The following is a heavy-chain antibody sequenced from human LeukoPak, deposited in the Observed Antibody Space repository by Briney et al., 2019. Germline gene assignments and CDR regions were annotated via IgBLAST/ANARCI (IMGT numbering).Heavy chain of an antibody. Sequence: PGGTLRLSCAASGFTFSDYYMTWIRQAPGNGLEWVSYISGSATITNYADSVRGRFTISRDNAKNSLYLQMNSLRAEDTAVYYCARGFSDGPVMNSWGQGTLVAVSP. CDR1: GFTFSDYY. D-gene: IGHD5-18*01. J-gene: IGHJ4*02. CDR3: ARGFSDGPVMNS. V-gene: IGHV3-11*04. CDR2: ISGSATIT.